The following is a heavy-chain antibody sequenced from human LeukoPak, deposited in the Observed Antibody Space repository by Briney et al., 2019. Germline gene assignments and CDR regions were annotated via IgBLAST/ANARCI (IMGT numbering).Heavy chain of an antibody. CDR3: ARGRSITILRGVAISDGF. CDR1: GFTFSTYS. J-gene: IGHJ3*01. Sequence: GGSLRLSCAASGFTFSTYSMNWVRQAPGKGLEWVSSIATSSDYIYYAGSLKGRFTISRDNAKNSLYLHMNSLRPDDTAAYYCARGRSITILRGVAISDGFWGQGTEVTVS. V-gene: IGHV3-21*06. D-gene: IGHD3-10*01. CDR2: IATSSDYI.